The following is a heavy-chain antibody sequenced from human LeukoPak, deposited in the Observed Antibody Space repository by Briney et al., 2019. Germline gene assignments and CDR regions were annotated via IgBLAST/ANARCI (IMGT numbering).Heavy chain of an antibody. CDR3: ARSVAGDFDY. CDR2: INHSGST. Sequence: SESLSLTCAVYGGSFSGYYWSWIRQPPGKGLEWIGEINHSGSTNYNPSLKSRVTISVDTSKNQFSLKLSSVTAADTAVYYCARSVAGDFDYWGQGTLVTVSS. V-gene: IGHV4-34*01. J-gene: IGHJ4*02. CDR1: GGSFSGYY. D-gene: IGHD6-19*01.